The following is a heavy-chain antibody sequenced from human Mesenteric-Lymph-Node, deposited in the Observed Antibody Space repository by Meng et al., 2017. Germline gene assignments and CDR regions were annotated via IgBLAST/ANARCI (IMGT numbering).Heavy chain of an antibody. D-gene: IGHD1-26*01. CDR3: ARDMAMSGSYQGPGVGDDY. CDR1: GFTFSSYE. Sequence: GESLKISCAASGFTFSSYEMNWVRQAPGKGLEWVSYIRSSGSNIYYADSVKGRFTISRDNAKNSLYLQMNSLRAEDKAVYYCARDMAMSGSYQGPGVGDDYWGQGTRVTVSS. V-gene: IGHV3-48*03. J-gene: IGHJ4*02. CDR2: IRSSGSNI.